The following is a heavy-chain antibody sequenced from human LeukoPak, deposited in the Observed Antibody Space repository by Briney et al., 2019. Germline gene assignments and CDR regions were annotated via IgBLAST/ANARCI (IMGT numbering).Heavy chain of an antibody. V-gene: IGHV3-23*01. Sequence: GGTLRLSCSASAFTFSTYDMSWVPQAPGKGLEWVSAITGSGGSTYYADSVKGRFTISRDNSKNTLYLQMNSLRAEDTAVYYCAIDGQTLHLPPDYYYYYMDVWGNGTTVTISS. CDR1: AFTFSTYD. CDR3: AIDGQTLHLPPDYYYYYMDV. D-gene: IGHD2/OR15-2a*01. CDR2: ITGSGGST. J-gene: IGHJ6*03.